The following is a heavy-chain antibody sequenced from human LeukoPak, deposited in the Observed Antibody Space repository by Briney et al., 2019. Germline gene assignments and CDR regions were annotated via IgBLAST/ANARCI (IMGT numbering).Heavy chain of an antibody. J-gene: IGHJ5*02. CDR3: ARDRGQTTVVTPAIGFDP. V-gene: IGHV4-4*02. CDR1: GGSISSSNW. CDR2: IYHSGST. Sequence: PSETLSLTCAVSGGSISSSNWWSWVRQPPGKGLEWIGEIYHSGSTNYNPSLKSRVTISVDKSKNQFSLKLSSVTAADTAVYYCARDRGQTTVVTPAIGFDPWGQGTLVTVSS. D-gene: IGHD4-23*01.